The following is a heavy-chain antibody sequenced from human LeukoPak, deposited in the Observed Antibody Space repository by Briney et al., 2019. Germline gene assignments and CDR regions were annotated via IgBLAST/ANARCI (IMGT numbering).Heavy chain of an antibody. CDR3: ARERNIVVVPAAGYGMDV. CDR2: INHSGST. D-gene: IGHD2-2*01. V-gene: IGHV4-34*01. J-gene: IGHJ6*02. CDR1: GGSFSGYY. Sequence: PSETLSLTCAVYGGSFSGYYWSWIRQPPGKGLEWTGEINHSGSTNYNPSLKSRVTISVDTSKNQFSLKLSSVTAADTAVYYCARERNIVVVPAAGYGMDVWGQETTVTVSS.